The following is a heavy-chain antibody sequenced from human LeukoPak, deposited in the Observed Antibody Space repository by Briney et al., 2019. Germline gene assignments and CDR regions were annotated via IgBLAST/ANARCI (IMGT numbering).Heavy chain of an antibody. CDR1: GFTFSSYA. J-gene: IGHJ3*02. Sequence: PGGSLRLSCAASGFTFSSYAMSRVRQAPGKGLEWVSAISGSGGSTYYADSVKGRFTISRDNSKNTLYLQMNSLRAEDTAVYYCAKDSVGSGSLDAFDIWGQGTMVTVSS. CDR3: AKDSVGSGSLDAFDI. D-gene: IGHD3-10*01. V-gene: IGHV3-23*01. CDR2: ISGSGGST.